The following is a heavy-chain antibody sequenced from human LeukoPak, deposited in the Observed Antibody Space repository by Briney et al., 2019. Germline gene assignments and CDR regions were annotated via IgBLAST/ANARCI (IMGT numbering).Heavy chain of an antibody. CDR3: ARVFKNGSPFDY. J-gene: IGHJ4*02. Sequence: PGGSLRLSCAASGFTFSSYSMNWVRQAPGKGLEWVSSISSSSSYIYYADSVKGRFTLSRDNAKNSLYLQMNSLRAEDTAVYYCARVFKNGSPFDYWGQGTLVTVSS. V-gene: IGHV3-21*06. CDR1: GFTFSSYS. D-gene: IGHD5-24*01. CDR2: ISSSSSYI.